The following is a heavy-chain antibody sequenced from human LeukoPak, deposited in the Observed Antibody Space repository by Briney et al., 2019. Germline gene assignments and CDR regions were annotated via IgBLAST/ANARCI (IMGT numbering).Heavy chain of an antibody. CDR2: ISGSGST. CDR1: GFTFSSYA. J-gene: IGHJ4*02. D-gene: IGHD5-18*01. Sequence: PGGSLRLSCVASGFTFSSYAMTWVRQAPGKGLEWVSAISGSGSTYYADSVKGRFTISRDNAKNTLYLQMNSLRAEDTAVYYCARERGYSYAVDYWGQGTLVTVSS. CDR3: ARERGYSYAVDY. V-gene: IGHV3-23*01.